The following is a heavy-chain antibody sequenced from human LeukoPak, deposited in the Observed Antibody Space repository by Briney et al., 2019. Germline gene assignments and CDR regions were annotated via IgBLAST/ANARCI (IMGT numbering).Heavy chain of an antibody. D-gene: IGHD1-26*01. CDR1: GFTFSSYG. Sequence: GGSLRLSCAASGFTFSSYGMHWVRQAPGKGLEWVAVISYDGSNKYYADSVKGRFTISRDNSKNTLYLQMNSLRAEDTAVYYCAKDGVGATQFDYWGQGTLVTVSS. J-gene: IGHJ4*02. V-gene: IGHV3-30*18. CDR2: ISYDGSNK. CDR3: AKDGVGATQFDY.